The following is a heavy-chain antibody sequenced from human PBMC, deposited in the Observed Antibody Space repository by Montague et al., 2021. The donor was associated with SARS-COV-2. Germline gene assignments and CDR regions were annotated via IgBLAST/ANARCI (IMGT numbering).Heavy chain of an antibody. CDR3: ARCRECYKSGLYFDY. V-gene: IGHV2-70*17. D-gene: IGHD5-24*01. CDR1: GFSLSTSVMS. Sequence: PALVKPTQTLTLTCTFSGFSLSTSVMSVSWIRQPPGKALEWLARIDWDDYEFYSTSLKTRLTISKDTSKNQVDLTMTTMDPWDTPTYYFARCRECYKSGLYFDYWGQGTLVTVSS. J-gene: IGHJ4*02. CDR2: IDWDDYE.